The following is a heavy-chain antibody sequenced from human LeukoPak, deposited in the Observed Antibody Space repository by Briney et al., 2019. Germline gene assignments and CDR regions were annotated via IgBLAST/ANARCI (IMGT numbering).Heavy chain of an antibody. D-gene: IGHD6-13*01. CDR3: ARGTIAAADIDY. J-gene: IGHJ4*02. CDR2: ITSGSTYI. V-gene: IGHV3-21*06. Sequence: GGSLRLSCAASGFTFSSYAMSWARQAPGKGLEWVSSITSGSTYIYYADSVKGRFTISRDNAKNSLYLQMNSLRAEDTAVYYCARGTIAAADIDYWGQGTLVTVSS. CDR1: GFTFSSYA.